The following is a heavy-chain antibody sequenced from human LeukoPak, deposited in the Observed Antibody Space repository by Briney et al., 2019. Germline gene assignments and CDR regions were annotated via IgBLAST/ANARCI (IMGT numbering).Heavy chain of an antibody. Sequence: GVSLRLSCAASGFTIRSYGMHWVRQARGKGLEWVAFIRYDGSNKYYADSVKGRFTISRDNSKNTLYLQMNSLRAEDTAVYYCAKDFQTWIQLWDDAFDIWGQGTMVTVSS. D-gene: IGHD5-18*01. CDR1: GFTIRSYG. V-gene: IGHV3-30*02. CDR2: IRYDGSNK. J-gene: IGHJ3*02. CDR3: AKDFQTWIQLWDDAFDI.